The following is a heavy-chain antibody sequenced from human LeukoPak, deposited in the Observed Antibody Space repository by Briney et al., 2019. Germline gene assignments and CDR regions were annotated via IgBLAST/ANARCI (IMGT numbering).Heavy chain of an antibody. CDR1: GFTFSIYY. J-gene: IGHJ4*02. V-gene: IGHV3-72*01. D-gene: IGHD6-19*01. CDR3: ARVALAGGGYFDY. CDR2: IRPKGNAYTT. Sequence: PGRSLRLSCAASGFTFSIYYMDWVRQAPGHRLEWVGRIRPKGNAYTTEYAAAVKGRFSISRDDSKNSLYLLMNSLKTEDTAVYYCARVALAGGGYFDYWGQGTLVTVSS.